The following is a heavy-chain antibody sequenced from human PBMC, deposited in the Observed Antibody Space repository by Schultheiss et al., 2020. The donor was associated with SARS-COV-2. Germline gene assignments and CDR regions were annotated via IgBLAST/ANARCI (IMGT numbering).Heavy chain of an antibody. CDR1: GYSFTSYW. CDR2: IYPGDSDT. D-gene: IGHD1-1*01. CDR3: ARRATGTYWFDP. V-gene: IGHV5-51*01. Sequence: GGSLRLSCKGSGYSFTSYWIGWVRQMPGKGLEWMGIIYPGDSDTRYSPSFQGQVTVSADKSISTAYLLWSSRRTSDTAIYYCARRATGTYWFDPWGQGTLITVAS. J-gene: IGHJ5*02.